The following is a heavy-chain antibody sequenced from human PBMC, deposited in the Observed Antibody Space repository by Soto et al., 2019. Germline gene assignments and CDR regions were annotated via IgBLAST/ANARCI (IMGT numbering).Heavy chain of an antibody. CDR3: AREWDSSGLFDI. CDR1: GGSISSSSYY. CDR2: IYYSGST. J-gene: IGHJ3*02. D-gene: IGHD3-22*01. Sequence: SETLSLTCTVSGGSISSSSYYWGWIRQPPGKGLEWIGSIYYSGSTYYNPSLKSRVTISVDTSKNQFSLKLSSVTAADTAVYYCAREWDSSGLFDIWGQGTMVTVSS. V-gene: IGHV4-39*02.